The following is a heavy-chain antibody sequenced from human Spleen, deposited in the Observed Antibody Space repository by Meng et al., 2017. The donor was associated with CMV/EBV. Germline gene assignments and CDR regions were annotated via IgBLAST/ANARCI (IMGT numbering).Heavy chain of an antibody. CDR3: TTFYSYGFNY. V-gene: IGHV3-15*01. D-gene: IGHD5-18*01. Sequence: SCAPSGFTFSNAWMSWVRQAPGKGLDWVGRIKSKTDGGTTDYVAPVKGRFTISRDDSKNTLYLQMNSLKTEDTAVYYCTTFYSYGFNYWGQGTLVTVSS. CDR2: IKSKTDGGTT. CDR1: GFTFSNAW. J-gene: IGHJ4*02.